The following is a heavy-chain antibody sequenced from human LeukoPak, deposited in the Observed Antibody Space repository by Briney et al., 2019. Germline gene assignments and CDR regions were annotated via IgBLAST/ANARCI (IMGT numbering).Heavy chain of an antibody. CDR2: INHIGSA. CDR1: GEFFSGYY. CDR3: AKSANIDLFLSWGFYDS. D-gene: IGHD2/OR15-2a*01. J-gene: IGHJ4*02. Sequence: SETLSLTCAVYGEFFSGYYWTWIRQSPGKGLEWIGEINHIGSANYNPSLKSRVTLSVDTSKNQFSLNLTSLTAADTAVYYCAKSANIDLFLSWGFYDSWGQGTQVTVSS. V-gene: IGHV4-34*01.